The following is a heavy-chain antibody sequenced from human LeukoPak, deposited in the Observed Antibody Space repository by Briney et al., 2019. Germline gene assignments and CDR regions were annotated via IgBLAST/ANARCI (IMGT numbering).Heavy chain of an antibody. V-gene: IGHV1-18*04. CDR2: ISNYFGVT. CDR1: GFRFSSFG. D-gene: IGHD4-11*01. Sequence: ASVNVSCKASGFRFSSFGVSWVRQAPGQGLEWMGWISNYFGVTHYAEEFEDRVTMTVDTSTTTVYMELRSLKYDDTAIYYCARDSDYSGNGNGDWFDPWGQGTVVTVSS. CDR3: ARDSDYSGNGNGDWFDP. J-gene: IGHJ5*02.